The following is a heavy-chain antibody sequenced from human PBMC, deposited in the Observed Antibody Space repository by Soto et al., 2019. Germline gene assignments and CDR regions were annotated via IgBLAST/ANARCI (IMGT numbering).Heavy chain of an antibody. J-gene: IGHJ1*01. D-gene: IGHD4-17*01. CDR1: GFTFSSYA. CDR3: AKVPDYGDNFEYFEH. V-gene: IGHV3-23*01. Sequence: GGSLRLSCAASGFTFSSYAMSWVRQAPGKGLEWVSAISGSGGSTYYADSVKGRFTISRDNSKNTLYLQMNSLRAEDTAVYYCAKVPDYGDNFEYFEHWGQGTLVTVSS. CDR2: ISGSGGST.